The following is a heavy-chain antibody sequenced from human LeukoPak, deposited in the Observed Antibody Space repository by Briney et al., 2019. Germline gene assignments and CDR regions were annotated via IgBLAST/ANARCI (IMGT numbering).Heavy chain of an antibody. Sequence: GGSLRLSCAASGFTFSSYAMSWVRQAPGKGLEWVSAISGSGGSTYYADSVKGRFTISRDNSKNTLYLQMNSLRAEDTAVYYCAGNYDSSGYYPSPFDYWGQGTLVTVSS. CDR1: GFTFSSYA. V-gene: IGHV3-23*01. CDR2: ISGSGGST. D-gene: IGHD3-22*01. CDR3: AGNYDSSGYYPSPFDY. J-gene: IGHJ4*02.